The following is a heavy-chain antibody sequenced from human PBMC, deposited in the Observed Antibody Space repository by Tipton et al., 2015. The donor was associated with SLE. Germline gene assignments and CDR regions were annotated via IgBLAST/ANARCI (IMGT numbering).Heavy chain of an antibody. Sequence: SLRLSCAASGFTFSSYAMSWVRQAPGKGLEWVSAISSSGGSTYYADSVKGRFTISRDNSRNTLYLQMNSLRAEDTAIYYCAKVSGPNSSGWYYFDYWGQGTLVTVSS. CDR1: GFTFSSYA. J-gene: IGHJ4*02. CDR2: ISSSGGST. D-gene: IGHD6-19*01. CDR3: AKVSGPNSSGWYYFDY. V-gene: IGHV3-23*01.